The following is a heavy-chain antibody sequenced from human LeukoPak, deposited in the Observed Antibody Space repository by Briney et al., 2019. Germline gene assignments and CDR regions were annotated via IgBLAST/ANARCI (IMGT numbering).Heavy chain of an antibody. Sequence: GASVKVSCKASGYTFTGYYMHWVRQAPGQGLEWMGWINPNSGGTNYAQSLQGRVTMTTDTSTSTVYMEVRSLRSDDTAMYYCARDPYHRLGPPLDLWGQGTLVTVSS. CDR1: GYTFTGYY. D-gene: IGHD2-2*01. J-gene: IGHJ4*02. CDR3: ARDPYHRLGPPLDL. CDR2: INPNSGGT. V-gene: IGHV1-2*02.